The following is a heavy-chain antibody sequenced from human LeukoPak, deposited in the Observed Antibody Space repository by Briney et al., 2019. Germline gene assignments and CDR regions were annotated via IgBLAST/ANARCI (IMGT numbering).Heavy chain of an antibody. CDR1: GYSFTSYW. D-gene: IGHD4-17*01. CDR2: IYPGDSDT. V-gene: IGHV5-51*01. J-gene: IGHJ4*02. Sequence: GESLKISCKGSGYSFTSYWIGWVRQMPGKGLEGMGIIYPGDSDTRYSPSFQGQVTISADKSISTAYLQWSSLKASDTAMYYCARSEENKGDMTTVTTFFDYWGQGTLVTVSS. CDR3: ARSEENKGDMTTVTTFFDY.